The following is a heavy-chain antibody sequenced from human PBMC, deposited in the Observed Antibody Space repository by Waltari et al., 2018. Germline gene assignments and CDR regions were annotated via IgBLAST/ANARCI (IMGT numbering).Heavy chain of an antibody. D-gene: IGHD6-19*01. J-gene: IGHJ4*02. V-gene: IGHV3-7*01. CDR1: GIPFRSFW. Sequence: EVQLVESGGGLVQPGGSLRLSCAASGIPFRSFWMPWVRQAPGKGLEWVANIKQDGSEEYYVDSVKGRFTISKDNAKNSLYLQMNSLRAEDTAVYFCARERRGQSGWYYFDFWGQGSLVTVSS. CDR2: IKQDGSEE. CDR3: ARERRGQSGWYYFDF.